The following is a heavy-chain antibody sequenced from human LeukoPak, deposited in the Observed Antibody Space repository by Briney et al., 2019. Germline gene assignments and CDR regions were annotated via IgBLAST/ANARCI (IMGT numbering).Heavy chain of an antibody. J-gene: IGHJ4*02. CDR3: ARRETGTTTAFDY. V-gene: IGHV4-59*11. Sequence: SETLSLTCTVSGGSISSHYWSWIRQPPGKGLERIGYIYYSGSTNYNPSLKSRVTISVDTSKNQFSLKLSPVTAADTAVYYCARRETGTTTAFDYWGQGTLVTVSS. CDR1: GGSISSHY. CDR2: IYYSGST. D-gene: IGHD1-14*01.